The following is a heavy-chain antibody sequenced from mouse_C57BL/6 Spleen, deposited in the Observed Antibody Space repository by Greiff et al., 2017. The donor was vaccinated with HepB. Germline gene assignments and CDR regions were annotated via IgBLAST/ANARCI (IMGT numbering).Heavy chain of an antibody. J-gene: IGHJ2*01. CDR3: AREGDDYFDY. V-gene: IGHV1-82*01. CDR1: GYAFSSSW. CDR2: IYPGDGDT. D-gene: IGHD3-3*01. Sequence: VKLMESGPELVKPGASVKISCKASGYAFSSSWMNWVKQRPGKGLEWIGRIYPGDGDTNYNGKFKDKDTLTADKSSSTAYMQLSSLTAEDSAVYFCAREGDDYFDYWGQGTTLTVSS.